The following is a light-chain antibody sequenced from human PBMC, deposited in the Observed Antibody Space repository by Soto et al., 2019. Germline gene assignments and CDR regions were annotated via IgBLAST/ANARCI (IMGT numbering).Light chain of an antibody. CDR2: GAS. J-gene: IGKJ3*01. CDR1: QSVSNRY. V-gene: IGKV3-20*01. CDR3: QQYNSYSRT. Sequence: EIVLTQSPGTLSLSPGQRATLACRASQSVSNRYLAWYQQKPGQAPRLLIYGASSRATGVPDRISGSGSGTEFTLTISSLQPDDFATYYCQQYNSYSRTFGPGTKVDI.